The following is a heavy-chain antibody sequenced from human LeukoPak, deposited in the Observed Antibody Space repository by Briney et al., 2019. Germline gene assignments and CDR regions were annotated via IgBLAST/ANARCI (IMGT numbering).Heavy chain of an antibody. CDR1: GGSISSGDCY. D-gene: IGHD4-23*01. CDR3: VKHHYGGDSRYFDL. CDR2: IYYSGTT. Sequence: PSETLSLTCTVSGGSISSGDCYWSWIRQPPGKGLEWIGYIYYSGTTYHNPSLRSRLLISVVTSKNQFSLKLSSVTAEDTAVYYCVKHHYGGDSRYFDLWGRGALVTVSS. J-gene: IGHJ2*01. V-gene: IGHV4-30-4*02.